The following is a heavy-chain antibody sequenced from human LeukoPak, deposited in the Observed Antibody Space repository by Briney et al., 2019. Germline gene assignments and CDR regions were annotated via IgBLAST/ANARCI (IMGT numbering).Heavy chain of an antibody. D-gene: IGHD3-22*01. CDR1: GGSISSSSYN. CDR2: MYHSGST. CDR3: ARDRYYYDSSGYYSGYYYYYMDV. Sequence: PSETLSLTCTVSGGSISSSSYNWGWIRQPPGKGLEWIGSMYHSGSTYYNPSLKSRVTISVDTSKNQFSLKLSSVTAADTAVYYCARDRYYYDSSGYYSGYYYYYMDVWGKGTTVTVSS. J-gene: IGHJ6*03. V-gene: IGHV4-39*07.